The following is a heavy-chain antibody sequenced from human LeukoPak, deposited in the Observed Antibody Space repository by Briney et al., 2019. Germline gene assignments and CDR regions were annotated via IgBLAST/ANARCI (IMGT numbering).Heavy chain of an antibody. J-gene: IGHJ4*02. CDR3: TTEVAARSWDDY. D-gene: IGHD5-12*01. V-gene: IGHV4-34*01. CDR2: INHSGST. CDR1: GGSFSGYY. Sequence: PSETLSLTCAVYGGSFSGYYWSWIRQPPGKGLEWIGEINHSGSTNYNPSLKSRVTISVYTSKNQFSLKLSSVTAADAAVYYCTTEVAARSWDDYWGQGTLGTGSS.